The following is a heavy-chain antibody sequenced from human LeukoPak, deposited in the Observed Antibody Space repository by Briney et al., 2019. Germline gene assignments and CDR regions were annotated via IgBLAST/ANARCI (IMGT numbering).Heavy chain of an antibody. CDR2: MNPNSGNT. Sequence: ASVKVSCKASGYTFTNYGISWVRQATGQGLEWMGWMNPNSGNTGFAQTFQGRVTMTRDTSISTAYMELSSLRSEDTAVYYCAKRGDHSNYGMDVWGQGTTVTVSS. J-gene: IGHJ6*02. CDR1: GYTFTNYG. CDR3: AKRGDHSNYGMDV. V-gene: IGHV1-8*02. D-gene: IGHD2-21*02.